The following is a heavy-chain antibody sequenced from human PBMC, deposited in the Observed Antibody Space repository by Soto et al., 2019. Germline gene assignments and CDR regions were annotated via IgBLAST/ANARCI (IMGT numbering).Heavy chain of an antibody. Sequence: ASVKVSCKASGGTFSSYAISWVRQAPGQGLEWMGGIIPIFGTANYAQKFQGRVTITADESTSTAYMELSSLRSEDTAVYYCARVGDSDSSGYYYFDYWGQGTLVTVSS. CDR2: IIPIFGTA. J-gene: IGHJ4*02. V-gene: IGHV1-69*13. D-gene: IGHD3-22*01. CDR1: GGTFSSYA. CDR3: ARVGDSDSSGYYYFDY.